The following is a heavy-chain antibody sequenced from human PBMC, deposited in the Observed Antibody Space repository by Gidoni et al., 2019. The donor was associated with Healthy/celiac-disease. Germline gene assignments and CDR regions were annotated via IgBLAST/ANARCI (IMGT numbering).Heavy chain of an antibody. D-gene: IGHD2-8*01. CDR3: ARDSVVTVFYYYYGMDV. Sequence: QVQLVQSGAEVKKPGASVKVSCKASGYTLTSYGIRWVRQAPGQGLEWMGWISAYNGNTNYAQKLQGRVTMTTDTSTSTAYMELRSLRSDDTAVYYCARDSVVTVFYYYYGMDVWGQGTTVTVSS. CDR2: ISAYNGNT. CDR1: GYTLTSYG. V-gene: IGHV1-18*04. J-gene: IGHJ6*02.